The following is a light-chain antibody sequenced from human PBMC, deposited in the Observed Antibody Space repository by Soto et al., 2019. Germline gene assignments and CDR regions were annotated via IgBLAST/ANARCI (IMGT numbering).Light chain of an antibody. CDR3: QQYNSYSRT. V-gene: IGKV1-5*03. J-gene: IGKJ4*01. CDR1: QSISSW. CDR2: KAY. Sequence: DIQMTQSPSTLSASVGDRVTITCRASQSISSWLAWYQQKPGKAPQLLTYKAYSLESGVPSRFSGSGSGTEFTLTISNLHPDDFATYYCQQYNSYSRTFGGGTKVEIK.